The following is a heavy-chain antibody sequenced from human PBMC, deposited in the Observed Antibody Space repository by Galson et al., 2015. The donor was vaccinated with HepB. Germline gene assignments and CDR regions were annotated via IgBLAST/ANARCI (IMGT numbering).Heavy chain of an antibody. Sequence: SLRLSCAASGFTFSDYYMSWIRQAPGKGLEWVSYISSSSSYTNYADSVKGRFTISRDNAKNSLYLQMNSLRAEDTAVYYCARVGGFGEFDYGMDVWGQGTTVTVSS. CDR3: ARVGGFGEFDYGMDV. CDR2: ISSSSSYT. D-gene: IGHD3-10*01. CDR1: GFTFSDYY. V-gene: IGHV3-11*05. J-gene: IGHJ6*02.